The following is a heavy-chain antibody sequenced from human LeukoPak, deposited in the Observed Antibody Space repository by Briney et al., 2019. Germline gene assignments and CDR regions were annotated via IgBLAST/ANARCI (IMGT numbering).Heavy chain of an antibody. CDR3: AKEQNFGDFWSGYKYYFDY. CDR1: GFTFDDYA. J-gene: IGHJ4*02. V-gene: IGHV3-9*01. CDR2: ISWNSGSM. D-gene: IGHD3-3*01. Sequence: GGSLRLSCAASGFTFDDYAMHWVRQAPGKGLEWVSGISWNSGSMGYADSVKGRFTISRDNAKNSLYLQMNSLRAEDTALYYCAKEQNFGDFWSGYKYYFDYWGQGTLVTVSS.